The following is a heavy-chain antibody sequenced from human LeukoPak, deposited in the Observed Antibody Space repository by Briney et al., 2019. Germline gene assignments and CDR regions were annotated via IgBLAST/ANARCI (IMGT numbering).Heavy chain of an antibody. V-gene: IGHV4-38-2*02. CDR1: GYSISSGYY. D-gene: IGHD3-22*01. J-gene: IGHJ3*02. CDR3: ARHPDSSGYYSDAFDI. CDR2: IYHSGST. Sequence: SETLSLTCTVSGYSISSGYYWGWIRQPPGKGLEWIENIYHSGSTYYNPSLKSRVTISVDTSKNQFSLKLSSVTAADTAVYYCARHPDSSGYYSDAFDIWGQGTMVTVSS.